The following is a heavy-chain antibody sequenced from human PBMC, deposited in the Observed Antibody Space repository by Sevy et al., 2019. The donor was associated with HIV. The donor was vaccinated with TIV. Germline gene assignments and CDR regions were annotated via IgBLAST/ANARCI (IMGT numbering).Heavy chain of an antibody. CDR1: GFTFSSYD. CDR3: TRESIAVAGIGYYFKY. D-gene: IGHD6-19*01. J-gene: IGHJ4*02. CDR2: ISSSGSSI. V-gene: IGHV3-48*03. Sequence: GGSLRLSCTASGFTFSSYDMNWVRQAPGKGLEWVSKISSSGSSIYYADSVKGRFTISRDNAKNPLNLQMNSLRAEDTAVYYCTRESIAVAGIGYYFKYWGQGALVTVSS.